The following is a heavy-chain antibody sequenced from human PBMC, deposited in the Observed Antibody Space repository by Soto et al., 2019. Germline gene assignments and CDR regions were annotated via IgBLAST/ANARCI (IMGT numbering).Heavy chain of an antibody. D-gene: IGHD3-10*01. CDR3: VLSAPTYYNAFDI. Sequence: QVTLKESGPVLVKPTEPLTLTCTVSGISLSNSRMGVSWIRQPPGKALEWLGHIFSNDDKSYGSSLESRLTVSRDTSKSQVVLTMTNMAPVDTATYYCVLSAPTYYNAFDIWGQGTMVTVSS. CDR1: GISLSNSRMG. CDR2: IFSNDDK. V-gene: IGHV2-26*01. J-gene: IGHJ3*02.